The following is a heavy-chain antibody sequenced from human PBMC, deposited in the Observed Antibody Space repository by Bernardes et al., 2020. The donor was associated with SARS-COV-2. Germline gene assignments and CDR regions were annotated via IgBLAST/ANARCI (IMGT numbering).Heavy chain of an antibody. V-gene: IGHV3-23*01. CDR3: AKPGTDY. J-gene: IGHJ4*02. Sequence: GGYLRLSCAASGFPFISFAMSWVRKAPGKGLEWVSVISGSGGRTNYADSVMGRFTISRDNSKNTLFLQMKRLRAEDTAVYYCAKPGTDYWGQGTLVTVSA. CDR2: ISGSGGRT. CDR1: GFPFISFA. D-gene: IGHD1-1*01.